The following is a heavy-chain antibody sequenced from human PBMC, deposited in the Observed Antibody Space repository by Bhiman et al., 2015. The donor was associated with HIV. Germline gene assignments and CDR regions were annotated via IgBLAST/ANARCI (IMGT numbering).Heavy chain of an antibody. J-gene: IGHJ4*02. CDR2: INQDGSEK. CDR3: AREVNYRSTWYNY. CDR1: EFTLSNYW. V-gene: IGHV3-7*01. D-gene: IGHD6-13*01. Sequence: EVQLVESGGGLVQPGGSLRLSCAASEFTLSNYWMSWVRQAPGKGLEWVANINQDGSEKYFVDSVKGRFTISRDNAKNSLYLQMNSLRTEDSAVYYCAREVNYRSTWYNYWGQGNAGHRLL.